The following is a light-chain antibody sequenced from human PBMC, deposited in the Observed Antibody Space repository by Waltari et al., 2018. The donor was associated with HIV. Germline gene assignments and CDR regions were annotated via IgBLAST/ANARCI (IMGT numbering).Light chain of an antibody. CDR1: QSISEY. V-gene: IGKV1-39*01. J-gene: IGKJ4*01. CDR3: QQSYSTPLT. CDR2: VGS. Sequence: DIQMTQSPSSLSASIGDTVTIPCRASQSISEYLNWYQETPGNAPKLLIYVGSSLQIGVPSRFSGSGSGTDFTLTISNLQPEDFATYFCQQSYSTPLTFGAGTKVEIK.